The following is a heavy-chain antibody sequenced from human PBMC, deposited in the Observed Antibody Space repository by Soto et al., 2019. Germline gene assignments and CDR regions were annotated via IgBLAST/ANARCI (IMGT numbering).Heavy chain of an antibody. D-gene: IGHD2-15*01. CDR3: ARDIAFDIDY. V-gene: IGHV1-18*01. CDR2: IYSKAGKM. CDR1: GYTFNDFG. Sequence: QVHLLQSGAEVQKPGASVKVSCKTSGYTFNDFGITWVRQDPGLGLEWLGWIYSKAGKMNFAPKFQNRVIMTTDTSTSTAFMELTSLTFDDSAIYFCARDIAFDIDYWGQGTLVTVS. J-gene: IGHJ4*02.